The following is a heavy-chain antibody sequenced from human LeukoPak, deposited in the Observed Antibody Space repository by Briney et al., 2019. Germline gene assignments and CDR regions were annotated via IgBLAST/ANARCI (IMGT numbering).Heavy chain of an antibody. Sequence: PGGSLRLSCAASGFSFSSYTMSWVRQAPGKGLEWVSGIFGGGSPSYYADSVRGRFTVSRDNSKNTLYLELSRLRADDTAIYYCAKSLEAAGDSWGQGTLVTVSS. CDR1: GFSFSSYT. J-gene: IGHJ5*01. CDR3: AKSLEAAGDS. D-gene: IGHD6-13*01. V-gene: IGHV3-23*01. CDR2: IFGGGSPS.